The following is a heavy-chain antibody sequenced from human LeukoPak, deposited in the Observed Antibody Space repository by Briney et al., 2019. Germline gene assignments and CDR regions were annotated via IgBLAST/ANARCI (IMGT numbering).Heavy chain of an antibody. CDR1: GFTFSSFW. CDR2: INADGKET. D-gene: IGHD5-12*01. J-gene: IGHJ4*02. Sequence: SGGSLRLSCAASGFTFSSFWMHWVRQTPEKRLVWVSYINADGKETAYADSVKGRFTISRDNAKSTLYLQMNSLRAEDTGIYYCVYSGFDWTYYFDWWGQGTLVTVSS. V-gene: IGHV3-74*01. CDR3: VYSGFDWTYYFDW.